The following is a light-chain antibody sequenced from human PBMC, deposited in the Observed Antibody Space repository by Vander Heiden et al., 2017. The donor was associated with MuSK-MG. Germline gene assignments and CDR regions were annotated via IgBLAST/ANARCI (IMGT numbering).Light chain of an antibody. V-gene: IGKV4-1*01. CDR2: WAS. CDR3: QKDDSTPRT. Sequence: DIVMTQSPDSLAVSLGERATINCKSSQSVLYSSNNKNYLAWYQQKTGQPPKLLIYWASTRESGVPDRFSGSGSGTDFTLTISSLQAEDVAVYYCQKDDSTPRTFGQGTKLEIK. CDR1: QSVLYSSNNKNY. J-gene: IGKJ2*01.